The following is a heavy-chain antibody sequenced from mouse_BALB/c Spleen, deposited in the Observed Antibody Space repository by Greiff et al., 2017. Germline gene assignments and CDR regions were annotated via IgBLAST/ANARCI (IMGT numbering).Heavy chain of an antibody. J-gene: IGHJ4*01. Sequence: VQLQQSGAELVKPGASVKLSCKASGYTFTSYWMHWVKQRPGQGLEWIGEINPSNGRTNYNEKFKSKATLTVDKSSSTAYMQLSSLTSEDSAVYYCARSTHYYAMDDWGQGTSVTVSS. D-gene: IGHD4-1*02. CDR3: ARSTHYYAMDD. V-gene: IGHV1S81*02. CDR2: INPSNGRT. CDR1: GYTFTSYW.